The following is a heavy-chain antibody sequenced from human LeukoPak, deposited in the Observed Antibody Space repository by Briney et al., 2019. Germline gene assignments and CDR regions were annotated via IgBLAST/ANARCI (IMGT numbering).Heavy chain of an antibody. V-gene: IGHV4-39*07. CDR2: IYHSGTT. CDR3: AGLGAYYYGSGSYSFDN. Sequence: SETLSLTCAVSGGSISSNSYYWGWIRQPPGKGLEWIGSIYHSGTTYYNPSLKSRVNISVDTSKNQFSLKLNSVTAADTAVYYCAGLGAYYYGSGSYSFDNWGQGALVTVSS. J-gene: IGHJ4*02. CDR1: GGSISSNSYY. D-gene: IGHD3-10*01.